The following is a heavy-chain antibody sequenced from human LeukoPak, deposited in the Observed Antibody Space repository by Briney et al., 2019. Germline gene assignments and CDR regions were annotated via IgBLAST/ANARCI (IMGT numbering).Heavy chain of an antibody. CDR3: ARDQYYYDSSGYFDY. Sequence: SVKVSCKASGGTFSSYAISWVRQAPGQGLEWMGRIIPIFGTANYAQKFQGRVTITTDESTSTAYMELSSLRSEDTAVYYCARDQYYYDSSGYFDYWGQGTLVTVSS. V-gene: IGHV1-69*05. CDR1: GGTFSSYA. CDR2: IIPIFGTA. D-gene: IGHD3-22*01. J-gene: IGHJ4*02.